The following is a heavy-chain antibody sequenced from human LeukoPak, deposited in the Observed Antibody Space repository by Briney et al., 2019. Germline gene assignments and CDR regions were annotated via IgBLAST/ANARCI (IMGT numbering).Heavy chain of an antibody. Sequence: TSETLSLTCTVSAGSISSYYWSWIRQPARKGREWIGRIYTSGSTDYNPSLKSRVTMSVDTSKNQFSLKLSSVTAADTAVYYCARDLGTYYYDSSGQAPFDYWGQGTLVTVSS. CDR3: ARDLGTYYYDSSGQAPFDY. J-gene: IGHJ4*02. CDR1: AGSISSYY. D-gene: IGHD3-22*01. V-gene: IGHV4-4*07. CDR2: IYTSGST.